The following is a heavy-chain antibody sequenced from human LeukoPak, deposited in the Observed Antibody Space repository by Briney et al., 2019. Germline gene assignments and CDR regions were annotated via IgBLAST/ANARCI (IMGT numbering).Heavy chain of an antibody. Sequence: GGSLRLSCAASGFSFSDSYMTWVRQAPGKGLEWLSYISGNSGDINYADSVKGRFTISRDNAKNSLYLQMNSLRVEDTAVYYCARDPRTVRIWGQGTLVTVSS. CDR2: ISGNSGDI. D-gene: IGHD1-1*01. CDR3: ARDPRTVRI. J-gene: IGHJ4*02. CDR1: GFSFSDSY. V-gene: IGHV3-11*06.